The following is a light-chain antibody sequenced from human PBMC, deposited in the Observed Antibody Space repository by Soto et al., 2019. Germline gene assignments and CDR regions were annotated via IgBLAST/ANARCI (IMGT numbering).Light chain of an antibody. J-gene: IGLJ2*01. Sequence: QSALTQPASVSGSPGQLITISCTGTSSDIGAYNFVSWHQQHPGKAPKLMLYDVNIRPSGVSNRFSGSKSGNTASLTISGLQAEDEADYYCTAWTTSTTMIFGGGTKVTVL. V-gene: IGLV2-14*03. CDR1: SSDIGAYNF. CDR3: TAWTTSTTMI. CDR2: DVN.